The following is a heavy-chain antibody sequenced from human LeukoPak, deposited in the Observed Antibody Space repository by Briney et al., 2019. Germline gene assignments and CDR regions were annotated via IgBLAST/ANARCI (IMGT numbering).Heavy chain of an antibody. V-gene: IGHV4-34*01. Sequence: SETLSLTCGVYGGSSSDHYWTWIRHSPGKGLEWIGESSHNEGTHSNPSLKSRVTMSLDTSKNQFYLNLNSVTAADTAAYYCARGTDAYKLGNIWGQGTLVTVSP. J-gene: IGHJ4*02. CDR1: GGSSSDHY. CDR2: SSHNEGT. CDR3: ARGTDAYKLGNI. D-gene: IGHD5-24*01.